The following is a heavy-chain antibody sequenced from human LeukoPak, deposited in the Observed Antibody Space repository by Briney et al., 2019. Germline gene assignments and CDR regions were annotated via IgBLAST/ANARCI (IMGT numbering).Heavy chain of an antibody. CDR3: ARVTEMATILDY. CDR2: MNPNSGNT. V-gene: IGHV1-8*01. D-gene: IGHD5-24*01. CDR1: GYTFTSYD. J-gene: IGHJ4*02. Sequence: ASVTVSCKASGYTFTSYDINWVRLAPGQGLEWRGWMNPNSGNTGYAQKFQGRGTMTRNTSISTAYMELSSLRSEDTAVYYCARVTEMATILDYWGQGTLVTVSS.